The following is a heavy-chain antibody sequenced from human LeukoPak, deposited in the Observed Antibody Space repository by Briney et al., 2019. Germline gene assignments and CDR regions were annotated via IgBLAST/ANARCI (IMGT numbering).Heavy chain of an antibody. J-gene: IGHJ4*02. CDR1: GGTFSSYA. V-gene: IGHV1-69*05. Sequence: SVKVSCKASGGTFSSYAISWVRQAPGQGLEWMGGIIPIFGTANYAQKFQGRVTITTDESTSTAYMELSSLRSEDTALYYCASSIAAAGFDYWGQGTLVTVSS. CDR2: IIPIFGTA. CDR3: ASSIAAAGFDY. D-gene: IGHD6-13*01.